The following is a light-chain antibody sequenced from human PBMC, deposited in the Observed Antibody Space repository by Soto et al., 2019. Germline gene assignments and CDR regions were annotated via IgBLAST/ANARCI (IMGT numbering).Light chain of an antibody. Sequence: EIVLTQSPGTLSLSPGERVTLSCRASQSVGNNYFAWYRQTPGQAPRLLIYGASSRATGIPDRFSGSGSGTDFTLTISRLEPEDSAVVYCQQYGSSPPTFGQGTKVEIK. J-gene: IGKJ1*01. CDR1: QSVGNNY. CDR2: GAS. CDR3: QQYGSSPPT. V-gene: IGKV3-20*01.